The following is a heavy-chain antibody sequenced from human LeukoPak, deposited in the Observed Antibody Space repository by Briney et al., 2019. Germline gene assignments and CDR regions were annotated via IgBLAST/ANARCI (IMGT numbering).Heavy chain of an antibody. CDR2: ISGSGGST. D-gene: IGHD1-7*01. CDR3: SREGSATSFDY. V-gene: IGHV3-23*01. CDR1: GFTFSSYA. Sequence: TGGSLRLSCAASGFTFSSYAMSWVRQAPGKGLEWVSAISGSGGSTYYADSVKGRFTISRDNSKNTLSLQMNSLRAEDTAVYYCSREGSATSFDYWGQGTLVTVSS. J-gene: IGHJ4*02.